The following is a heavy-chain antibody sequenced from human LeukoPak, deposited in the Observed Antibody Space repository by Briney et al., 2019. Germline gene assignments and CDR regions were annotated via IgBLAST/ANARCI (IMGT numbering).Heavy chain of an antibody. V-gene: IGHV5-51*01. Sequence: GESLKISCKGSGYNFAQYRIGWVRQMPGKGLEWMGITHPGDSDTIYSPSFQGQATMSADNSISTAYLQWSSLKASDTAMYYCARLRGGIVAADDAFDIWGQGTMVTVSS. CDR2: THPGDSDT. D-gene: IGHD1-26*01. CDR1: GYNFAQYR. CDR3: ARLRGGIVAADDAFDI. J-gene: IGHJ3*02.